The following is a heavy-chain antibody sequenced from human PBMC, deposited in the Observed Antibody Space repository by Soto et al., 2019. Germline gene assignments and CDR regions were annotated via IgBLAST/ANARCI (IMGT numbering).Heavy chain of an antibody. CDR3: ARDVESGSSQYYYYYYGMDV. V-gene: IGHV3-30-3*01. CDR2: ISYDGSNK. J-gene: IGHJ6*02. Sequence: LRLSCAASGFTFSSYAMHWVRQAPGKGLEWVAVISYDGSNKYYADSVKGRLTISRDNSKNTLYLQMNSLRAEDTAVYYCARDVESGSSQYYYYYYGMDVWGQGTTVTVSS. CDR1: GFTFSSYA. D-gene: IGHD1-26*01.